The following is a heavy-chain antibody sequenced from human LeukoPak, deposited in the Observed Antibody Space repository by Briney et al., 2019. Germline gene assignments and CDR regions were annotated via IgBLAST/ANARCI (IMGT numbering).Heavy chain of an antibody. Sequence: GGSLRLSCAASGFTSSSYAMGWVRQAPGKGLEWVSALNRGSTNTYYADSVRGRFTISRDNSRNTLYLQMNSLRAEDTALYYCAKCSSNNCLFDYWGQGTLVTVSS. CDR1: GFTSSSYA. CDR3: AKCSSNNCLFDY. J-gene: IGHJ4*02. D-gene: IGHD2-2*01. CDR2: LNRGSTNT. V-gene: IGHV3-23*01.